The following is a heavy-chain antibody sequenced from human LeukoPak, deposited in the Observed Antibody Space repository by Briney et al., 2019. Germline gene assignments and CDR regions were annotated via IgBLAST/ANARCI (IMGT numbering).Heavy chain of an antibody. V-gene: IGHV3-7*05. CDR3: VMDMDV. Sequence: GGSLRLSCAASGFTLSNYWMTWVRQAPGKGLEWVANINRDGSEKYYVDSVRGRFTISRDNAKNSLYLQMNSLRAEDTAVYYCVMDMDVWGQGTTVTVS. CDR1: GFTLSNYW. CDR2: INRDGSEK. J-gene: IGHJ6*02.